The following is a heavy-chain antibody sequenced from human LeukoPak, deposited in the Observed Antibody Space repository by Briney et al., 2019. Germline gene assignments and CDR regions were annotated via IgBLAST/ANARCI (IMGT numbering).Heavy chain of an antibody. J-gene: IGHJ4*02. CDR1: GFTLSSYT. D-gene: IGHD1-26*01. V-gene: IGHV3-74*01. CDR2: FTSDGNSM. CDR3: ARAQVGTPTDC. Sequence: GGSLRLSCAASGFTLSSYTMYWVRQAPGRGLVWVARFTSDGNSMTYADFVKGRSTVSRDIAKNTLYLRMNSLRAEDTAVYYCARAQVGTPTDCWGQGTLVTVSS.